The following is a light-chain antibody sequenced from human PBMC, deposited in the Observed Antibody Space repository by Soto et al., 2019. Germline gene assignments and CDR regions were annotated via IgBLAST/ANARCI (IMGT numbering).Light chain of an antibody. CDR1: QSVSSSY. Sequence: EIVLTQSPGTLSLSPGERATLSCRASQSVSSSYLAWYQQKPGQAPRLLIYGASSRATGIPDRFSGSGSGTEFTLTISGLQSEDFAIYYCQQYNYWPRTFGQGTKVDIK. CDR2: GAS. CDR3: QQYNYWPRT. J-gene: IGKJ1*01. V-gene: IGKV3-20*01.